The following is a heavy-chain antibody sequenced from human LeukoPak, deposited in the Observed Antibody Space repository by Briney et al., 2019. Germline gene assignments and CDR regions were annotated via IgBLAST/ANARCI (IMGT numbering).Heavy chain of an antibody. J-gene: IGHJ3*02. CDR1: GFTFSSYS. CDR3: ARDKSPLDAFDI. V-gene: IGHV3-21*01. Sequence: GGSLRLSCAASGFTFSSYSMNWVRQAPGKGLEWVSSISSSSSYIYYADPVKGRFTISRDNAKNSLYLQMNSLRAEDTAVYYCARDKSPLDAFDIWGQGTMVTVSS. CDR2: ISSSSSYI.